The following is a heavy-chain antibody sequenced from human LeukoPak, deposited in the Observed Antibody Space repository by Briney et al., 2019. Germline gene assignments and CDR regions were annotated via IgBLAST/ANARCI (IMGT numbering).Heavy chain of an antibody. CDR1: GFTFSSYS. CDR3: ARDSHYGSDNNAFDI. D-gene: IGHD3-10*01. CDR2: IKSSSSYI. V-gene: IGHV3-21*01. Sequence: PGGSLRLSCAASGFTFSSYSMNWVRQAPGKGLEWVSSIKSSSSYIYYADSVKGRFTISRDNAKNSLYLQMNSLRAEATAVYYCARDSHYGSDNNAFDIWGHGTMVTVSS. J-gene: IGHJ3*02.